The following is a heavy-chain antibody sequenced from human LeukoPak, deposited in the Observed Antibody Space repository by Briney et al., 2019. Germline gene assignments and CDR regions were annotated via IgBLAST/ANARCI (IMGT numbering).Heavy chain of an antibody. CDR3: ARDDALVATGSFGY. J-gene: IGHJ4*02. CDR2: ISAYNGNT. D-gene: IGHD5-12*01. CDR1: GYTFISYG. V-gene: IGHV1-18*01. Sequence: GASVKVSCKASGYTFISYGISWVRQAPGQGLEWMGWISAYNGNTNYAQKLQGRVTMTTDTSTSTAYMEPRSLRSDDTAVYYCARDDALVATGSFGYWGQGTLVTVSS.